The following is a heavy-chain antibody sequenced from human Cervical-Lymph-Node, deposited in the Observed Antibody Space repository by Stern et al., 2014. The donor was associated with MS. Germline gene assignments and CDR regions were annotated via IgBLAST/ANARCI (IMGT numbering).Heavy chain of an antibody. V-gene: IGHV1-3*01. Sequence: QVQLVQSGAEVKKPGASVKVACEASGYTFSSFAIHWVRQAPGQRLEWLGWISAGSGDTKYSQRFQDRVTITRDTSANTVYMEMSSLRSEDTAIYYCARAFYGSQFGYWGQGTLVTVSS. CDR3: ARAFYGSQFGY. CDR1: GYTFSSFA. J-gene: IGHJ4*02. D-gene: IGHD6-19*01. CDR2: ISAGSGDT.